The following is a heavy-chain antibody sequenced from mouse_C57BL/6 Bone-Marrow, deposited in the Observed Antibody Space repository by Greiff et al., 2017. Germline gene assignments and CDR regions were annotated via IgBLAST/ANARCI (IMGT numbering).Heavy chain of an antibody. V-gene: IGHV1-18*01. Sequence: EVQLQQSGPELVKPGASVKIPCKASGYTFTDYNMDWVKQSHGKSLEWIGDINPNNGGTIYNQKFKGKATLTVDKSSSTAYMELRSLTSEDTAVYYCARSAYYDYDGYFDVWGTGTTVTVSS. D-gene: IGHD2-4*01. J-gene: IGHJ1*03. CDR2: INPNNGGT. CDR3: ARSAYYDYDGYFDV. CDR1: GYTFTDYN.